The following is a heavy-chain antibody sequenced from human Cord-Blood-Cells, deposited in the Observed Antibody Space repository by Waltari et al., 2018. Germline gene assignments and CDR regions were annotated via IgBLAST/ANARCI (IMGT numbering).Heavy chain of an antibody. CDR2: IYYSGST. J-gene: IGHJ4*02. CDR1: GGTISSYY. CDR3: ARLIVGATQANHFDY. V-gene: IGHV4-59*08. Sequence: VQLQASGPGLVKPSETLSLTCTVSGGTISSYYWSWLRQPPGKGLEWIGYIYYSGSTNYNPSLKSRVTISVDTSKNQFSLKLSSVTAADTAVYYCARLIVGATQANHFDYWGQGTLVTVSS. D-gene: IGHD1-26*01.